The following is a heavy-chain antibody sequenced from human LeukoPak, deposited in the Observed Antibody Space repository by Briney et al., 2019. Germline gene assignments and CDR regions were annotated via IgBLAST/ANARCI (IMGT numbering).Heavy chain of an antibody. CDR3: ASSSSWAPGGYGMDV. J-gene: IGHJ6*02. V-gene: IGHV4-39*01. CDR1: GGSISSSSYY. CDR2: IYCSGST. D-gene: IGHD6-13*01. Sequence: SETLSLTCTVSGGSISSSSYYWGWIRQPPGKGLEWIGSIYCSGSTYYNPSLKSRVTISVDTSKNQFSLKLSSVTAADTAVYYCASSSSWAPGGYGMDVWGQGTTVTVSS.